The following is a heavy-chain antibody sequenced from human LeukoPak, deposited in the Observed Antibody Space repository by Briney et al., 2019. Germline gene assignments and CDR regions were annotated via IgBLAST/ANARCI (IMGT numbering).Heavy chain of an antibody. D-gene: IGHD2-2*01. V-gene: IGHV1-46*04. Sequence: ASVKVSCKTSGDTLTGYYIHWVRQAPGQGLEWMGIINPSGGSTSNAQKLQGRVTMTRDTSTSTVYMELSSLRSEDTAVYYCARRGVPAAMPGVNWFDPWGQGTLVTVSS. CDR2: INPSGGST. CDR1: GDTLTGYY. J-gene: IGHJ5*02. CDR3: ARRGVPAAMPGVNWFDP.